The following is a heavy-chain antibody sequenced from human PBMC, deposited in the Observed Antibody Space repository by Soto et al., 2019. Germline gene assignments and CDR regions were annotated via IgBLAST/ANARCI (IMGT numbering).Heavy chain of an antibody. J-gene: IGHJ6*02. CDR1: GYTFTGYY. CDR2: INPNSGGT. D-gene: IGHD6-6*01. CDR3: ARGTPDLSIAARPDVVIEYYYYYGMDV. Sequence: ASVKVSCKASGYTFTGYYMHWVRQAPGQGLEWMGWINPNSGGTNYAQKFQGWVTMTRDTSISTAYMELGRLRSDDTAVYYCARGTPDLSIAARPDVVIEYYYYYGMDVWGQGTTVTVSS. V-gene: IGHV1-2*04.